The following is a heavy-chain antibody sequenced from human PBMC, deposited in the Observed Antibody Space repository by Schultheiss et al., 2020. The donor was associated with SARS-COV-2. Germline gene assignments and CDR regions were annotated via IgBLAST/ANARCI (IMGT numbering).Heavy chain of an antibody. V-gene: IGHV4-61*05. J-gene: IGHJ3*02. CDR3: ARHKPIYCSGGSCQIFDAFDI. D-gene: IGHD2-15*01. Sequence: SETLSLTCTVSGGSISSSSYYWGWIRQPPGKGLEWIGYIYYSGSTNYNPSLKSRVTISVDTSKNQFSLKLSSVTAADTAVYYCARHKPIYCSGGSCQIFDAFDIWGQGTMVTVSS. CDR1: GGSISSSSYY. CDR2: IYYSGST.